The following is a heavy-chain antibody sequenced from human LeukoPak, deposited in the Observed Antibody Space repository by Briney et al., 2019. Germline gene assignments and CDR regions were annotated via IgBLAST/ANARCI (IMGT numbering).Heavy chain of an antibody. Sequence: GGSLRLSCAASGFTFTAYLVHGVRQAPGKGPEWVAVMSSDGNAIFYADSVKGRFTISRDNSKITLYLQMNGLRAEDTALYYCVREGEHYYDQSASFDYWGQGTLVTVSS. CDR1: GFTFTAYL. CDR3: VREGEHYYDQSASFDY. D-gene: IGHD3-22*01. J-gene: IGHJ4*02. CDR2: MSSDGNAI. V-gene: IGHV3-30-3*01.